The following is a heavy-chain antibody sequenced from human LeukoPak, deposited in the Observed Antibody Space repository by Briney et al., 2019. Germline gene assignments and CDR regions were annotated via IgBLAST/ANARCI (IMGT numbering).Heavy chain of an antibody. Sequence: GGSLRLSCAASGFTFSSYSMNWVRQAPGKGLEWVSYISTSSSTIHYADSVKGRFTISRDNAKNSLYLQMNGLRAGDTAVYYCATFYYYYMDVWGKGTTVTVSS. CDR1: GFTFSSYS. J-gene: IGHJ6*03. CDR3: ATFYYYYMDV. CDR2: ISTSSSTI. V-gene: IGHV3-48*01.